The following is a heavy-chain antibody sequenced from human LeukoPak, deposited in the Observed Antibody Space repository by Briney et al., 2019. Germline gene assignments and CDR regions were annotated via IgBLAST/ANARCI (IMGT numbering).Heavy chain of an antibody. Sequence: PGGSLRLSCAASGFTFSGYAMSWVRQAPGKGLEWVSAISGSGGGTYYADSVKGRFTISRDNSKNTLYLQMNSLRAEDTAVYYCAKVLGYDSSGYCYVDAFDIWGQGTMVTVSS. CDR1: GFTFSGYA. D-gene: IGHD3-22*01. CDR3: AKVLGYDSSGYCYVDAFDI. CDR2: ISGSGGGT. J-gene: IGHJ3*02. V-gene: IGHV3-23*01.